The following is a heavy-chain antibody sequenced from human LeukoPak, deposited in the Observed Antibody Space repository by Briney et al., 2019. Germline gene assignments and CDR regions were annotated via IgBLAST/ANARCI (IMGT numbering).Heavy chain of an antibody. D-gene: IGHD1-7*01. CDR1: GGTFSSYA. Sequence: ASVKVSCKASGGTFSSYAISWVRQAPGQGLEWMGGIIPIFGTASYAQKFQGRVTITTDESTSTAYMELSSLRSEDTAVYYCARRSTGTTSFDYWGQGTLVTVSS. CDR2: IIPIFGTA. J-gene: IGHJ4*02. V-gene: IGHV1-69*05. CDR3: ARRSTGTTSFDY.